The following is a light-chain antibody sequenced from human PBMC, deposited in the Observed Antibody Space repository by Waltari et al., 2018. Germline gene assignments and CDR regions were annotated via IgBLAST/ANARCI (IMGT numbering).Light chain of an antibody. CDR2: VAS. J-gene: IGKJ2*01. Sequence: TIITRCPASLSISPGGTATRSCWASKRIGNNLAWYQQTPGQAPRLLIHVASSRGTRLPARFFGAGSGTEFTLTSSSLHSEDFDVYYCQQYNEWPYPFGQGTKV. CDR3: QQYNEWPYP. CDR1: KRIGNN. V-gene: IGKV3-15*01.